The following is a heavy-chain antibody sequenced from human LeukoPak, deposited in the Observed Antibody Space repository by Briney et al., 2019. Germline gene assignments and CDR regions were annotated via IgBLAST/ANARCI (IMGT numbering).Heavy chain of an antibody. D-gene: IGHD3-3*01. CDR3: AGTRSGYHSLDY. J-gene: IGHJ4*02. V-gene: IGHV3-23*01. CDR1: GFTFSSYA. CDR2: ISGSGGST. Sequence: GGSLRLSCAASGFTFSSYAMSWVRQAPGKGLEWVSAISGSGGSTYYADPVKGRFTISRDNAKNSLYLQMNSLRAEDTAVYYCAGTRSGYHSLDYWGQGTLVTVSS.